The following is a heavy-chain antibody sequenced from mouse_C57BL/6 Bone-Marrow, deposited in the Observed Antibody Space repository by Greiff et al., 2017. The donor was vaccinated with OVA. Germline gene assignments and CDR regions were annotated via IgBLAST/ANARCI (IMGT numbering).Heavy chain of an antibody. V-gene: IGHV1-55*01. CDR1: GYTFTSYW. J-gene: IGHJ1*03. D-gene: IGHD1-1*01. CDR2: IYPGSGST. CDR3: AITTVVATRGYFDV. Sequence: QVQLQQPGAELVKPGASVKMSCKASGYTFTSYWITWVKQRPGQGLEWIGDIYPGSGSTNYNEKFKSKATLTVDTSSSTAYMQLSSLTSEDSAVYYCAITTVVATRGYFDVWGTGTTVTVSS.